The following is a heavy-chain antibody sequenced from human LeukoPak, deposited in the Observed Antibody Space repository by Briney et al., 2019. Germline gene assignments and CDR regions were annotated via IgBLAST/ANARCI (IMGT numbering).Heavy chain of an antibody. Sequence: SVKVSCKASGLTLSTYAISWVRQAPGQGLEWMGGIIPMFGSAHYAQKFQDRVTITTDESTTIAYMELSSLRSEDTAVYYCASSPRIVGRLDYYYYMDVWGKGTTVTVSS. CDR3: ASSPRIVGRLDYYYYMDV. CDR2: IIPMFGSA. CDR1: GLTLSTYA. V-gene: IGHV1-69*05. J-gene: IGHJ6*03. D-gene: IGHD6-6*01.